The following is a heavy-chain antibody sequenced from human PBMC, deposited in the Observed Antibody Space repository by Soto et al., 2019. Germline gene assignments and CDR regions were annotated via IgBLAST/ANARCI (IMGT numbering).Heavy chain of an antibody. D-gene: IGHD2-2*01. V-gene: IGHV3-73*02. J-gene: IGHJ6*02. Sequence: EVQLVESGGGLVQPGGSLKLSCAASGFTFSGSAMHWVRQASGKGLEWVGRIRSKANSYATADAASVKGRFTISRDDSKNTEYLQMNSLKTEETAVYYCTTGICSSTSCPAITDYGIDVGGQGTTGNVSS. CDR3: TTGICSSTSCPAITDYGIDV. CDR1: GFTFSGSA. CDR2: IRSKANSYAT.